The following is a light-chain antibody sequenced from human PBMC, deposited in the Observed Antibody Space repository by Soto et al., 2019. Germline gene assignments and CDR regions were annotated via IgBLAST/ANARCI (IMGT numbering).Light chain of an antibody. CDR3: QQYHSSPTWT. Sequence: DIQMTQSPSTLSASVGDRVTITCRASQSISSWLAWYQQKPGKAPKLLIYDASSLQTGVPSRFSGSGSGTEFIFTISSLQPEDFATYYCQQYHSSPTWTFGQGTKVDIK. J-gene: IGKJ1*01. V-gene: IGKV1-5*01. CDR2: DAS. CDR1: QSISSW.